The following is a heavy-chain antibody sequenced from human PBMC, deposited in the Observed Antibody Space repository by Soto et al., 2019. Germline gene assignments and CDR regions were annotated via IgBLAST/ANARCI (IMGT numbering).Heavy chain of an antibody. D-gene: IGHD2-2*01. J-gene: IGHJ5*02. Sequence: SATLSLTCSVSGDSISNLDYFWAWIRQPPGQALEYIGYIYKSATTYYNPSFESRVAISVDTSKSQFSLNVTSVTAADTAVYYCAKLSCTSSTCYFPGWFDPWGQGTLVTVSS. CDR2: IYKSATT. CDR3: AKLSCTSSTCYFPGWFDP. CDR1: GDSISNLDYF. V-gene: IGHV4-30-4*01.